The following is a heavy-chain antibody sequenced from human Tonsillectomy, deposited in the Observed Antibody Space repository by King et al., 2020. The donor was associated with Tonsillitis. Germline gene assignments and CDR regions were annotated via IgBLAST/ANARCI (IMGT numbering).Heavy chain of an antibody. CDR1: GFTFSTYS. J-gene: IGHJ4*02. Sequence: VQLVESGGDLVQPGRFLRLSCAASGFTFSTYSMNWVRQAPGKGLEWVSYISSSSSTIYYADSLKGRFTISRDNAKNSLYLQMSSLRDEDTAVYYCARGMVTFGGVIARFDFWGPGTLVTVSS. CDR2: ISSSSSTI. V-gene: IGHV3-48*02. D-gene: IGHD3-16*02. CDR3: ARGMVTFGGVIARFDF.